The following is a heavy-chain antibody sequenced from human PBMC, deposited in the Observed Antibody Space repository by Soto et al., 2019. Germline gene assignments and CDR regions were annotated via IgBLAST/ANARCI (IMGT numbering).Heavy chain of an antibody. D-gene: IGHD3-22*01. Sequence: QLQLQESGSGLVKPSQTLSLTCAVSGGSISSGGYSWSWIRQPPGKGLEWIGYIYHSGSTYYNPSLKSRVTFSVDGSKNQFSLKLSSVTAADTAVDHCAKGHSSGYHFDYWGQGTLVTVSA. CDR3: AKGHSSGYHFDY. V-gene: IGHV4-30-2*01. CDR1: GGSISSGGYS. J-gene: IGHJ4*02. CDR2: IYHSGST.